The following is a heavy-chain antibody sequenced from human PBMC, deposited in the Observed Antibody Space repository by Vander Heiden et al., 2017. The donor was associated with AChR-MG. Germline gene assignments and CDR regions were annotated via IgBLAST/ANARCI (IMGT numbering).Heavy chain of an antibody. CDR3: ARTAEDIVVVVAASYFDY. CDR2: IYPGDSDT. CDR1: GYSFTRSS. D-gene: IGHD2-15*01. V-gene: IGHV5-51*03. J-gene: IGHJ4*02. Sequence: EVQLVQSGAEVKKPGESLTISCTCSGYSFTRSSIGWVRQMPGKGLEWMGIIYPGDSDTRYSTSFQGQVTISADKSISTAYLQWSSLKASDTAMYYCARTAEDIVVVVAASYFDYWGQGTLVTVSS.